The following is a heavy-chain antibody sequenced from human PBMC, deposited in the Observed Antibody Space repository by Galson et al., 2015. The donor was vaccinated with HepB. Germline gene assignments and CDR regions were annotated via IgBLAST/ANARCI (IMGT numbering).Heavy chain of an antibody. CDR3: AKDNDYVWGSYRYTAKEPLDY. J-gene: IGHJ4*02. D-gene: IGHD3-16*02. Sequence: SLRLSCAASGFTFSSYAMSWVRQAPGKGLEWVSAISGSGGSTYYADSVKGRFTISRDNSKNTLYLQMNSLRAEDTAVYYCAKDNDYVWGSYRYTAKEPLDYWGQGTLVTVSS. CDR2: ISGSGGST. CDR1: GFTFSSYA. V-gene: IGHV3-23*01.